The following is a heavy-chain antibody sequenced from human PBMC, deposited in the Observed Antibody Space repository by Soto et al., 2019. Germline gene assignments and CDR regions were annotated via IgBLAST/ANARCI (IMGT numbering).Heavy chain of an antibody. D-gene: IGHD3-22*01. CDR1: GGSISSYY. Sequence: LSLPCTVSGGSISSYYWSWIRQPPGKGLEWIGYIYYSGSTNYNPSLKSRVTISVDTSKNQFSLKLSSVTAADTAVYYCARATRYYYDSSGYLDYWGQGTLVTVSS. J-gene: IGHJ4*02. CDR3: ARATRYYYDSSGYLDY. V-gene: IGHV4-59*01. CDR2: IYYSGST.